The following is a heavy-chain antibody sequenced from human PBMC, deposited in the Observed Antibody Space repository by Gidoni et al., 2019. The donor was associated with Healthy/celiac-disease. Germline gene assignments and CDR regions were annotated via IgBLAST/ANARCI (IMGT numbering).Heavy chain of an antibody. V-gene: IGHV1-46*01. D-gene: IGHD4-4*01. Sequence: QVQLVQSGAEVKKPGASVKVSCKASGYTFTSYYMPWVRQAPGQGLEWMGIINPSGGSTSYAQKFQGRVTMTRDTSTSTVYMELSSLRSEDTAVYYCASPGDSKGVSPSSYYYYGMDVWGQGTTVTVSS. CDR3: ASPGDSKGVSPSSYYYYGMDV. CDR1: GYTFTSYY. J-gene: IGHJ6*02. CDR2: INPSGGST.